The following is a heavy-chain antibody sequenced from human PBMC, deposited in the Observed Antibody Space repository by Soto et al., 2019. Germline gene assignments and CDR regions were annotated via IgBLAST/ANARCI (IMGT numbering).Heavy chain of an antibody. D-gene: IGHD2-15*01. J-gene: IGHJ4*02. CDR3: TGVSCTGGSCYSIDS. CDR2: INPSNST. V-gene: IGHV1-46*03. Sequence: QVQLVQSGAEVKKPGASVKVSCKASGYTFTSYYMHWVRQAPGQGLEWMGIINPSNSTTYAQKFQGRVTMTRDTSTSTAYMELSSLRSEVTAVYYCTGVSCTGGSCYSIDSWGQGTLVTVSS. CDR1: GYTFTSYY.